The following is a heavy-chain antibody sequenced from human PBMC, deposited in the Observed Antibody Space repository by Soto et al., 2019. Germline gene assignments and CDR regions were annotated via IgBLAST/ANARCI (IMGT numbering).Heavy chain of an antibody. CDR1: GGSFSGYY. CDR2: INHSGST. D-gene: IGHD2-2*01. CDR3: ARCYWYCSSTSCYQGENLSDAFDI. V-gene: IGHV4-34*01. Sequence: SETLSLTCAVYGGSFSGYYWSWIRQPPGKGLEWIGEINHSGSTNYNPSLKSRVTISVDTSKNQFSLKLSSVTAADTAVYYCARCYWYCSSTSCYQGENLSDAFDIWGQGTMVTVSS. J-gene: IGHJ3*02.